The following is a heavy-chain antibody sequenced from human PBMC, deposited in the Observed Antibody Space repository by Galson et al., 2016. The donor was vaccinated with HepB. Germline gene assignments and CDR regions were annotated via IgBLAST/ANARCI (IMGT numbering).Heavy chain of an antibody. CDR3: ARMEGITTTGPYYGMDV. CDR2: IIPISGTT. V-gene: IGHV1-69*13. D-gene: IGHD6-13*01. Sequence: SVKVSCKASGGTFTSYGISWVRQAPGQGLEWMGGIIPISGTTNYVQKFQGRVTITADESTSTAYMEVSSLRSEDAAVYYCARMEGITTTGPYYGMDVWGQGTTVTVSS. CDR1: GGTFTSYG. J-gene: IGHJ6*02.